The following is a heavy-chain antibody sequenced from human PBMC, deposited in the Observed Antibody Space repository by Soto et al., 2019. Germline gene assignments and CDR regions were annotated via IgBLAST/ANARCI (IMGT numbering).Heavy chain of an antibody. CDR3: ARDPGWSSSFLGDAFDI. D-gene: IGHD6-13*01. CDR1: GFTFSSYA. CDR2: ISYDGSNK. Sequence: QVQLVESGGGVVQPGRSLRLSCAASGFTFSSYARHWVRQAPGKGLEWVAVISYDGSNKYYADSVKGRFAISRDNSKNTLYLQMNSLRAEDTAVYYCARDPGWSSSFLGDAFDIWGQGTMVTVSS. J-gene: IGHJ3*02. V-gene: IGHV3-30*09.